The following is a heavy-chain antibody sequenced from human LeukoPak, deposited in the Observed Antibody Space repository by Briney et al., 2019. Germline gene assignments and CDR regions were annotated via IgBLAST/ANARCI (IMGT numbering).Heavy chain of an antibody. CDR3: ARDWGVSARPGYMDV. CDR1: GGSFSGYY. CDR2: IYYSGST. Sequence: SSETLSLTCAVYGGSFSGYYWGWIRQPPGKGLEWIGSIYYSGSTYYNPSLKSRVTISVDTPKNQFSLKLSSVTAADTAVYYCARDWGVSARPGYMDVWGKGTTVTVSS. V-gene: IGHV4-34*01. D-gene: IGHD6-6*01. J-gene: IGHJ6*03.